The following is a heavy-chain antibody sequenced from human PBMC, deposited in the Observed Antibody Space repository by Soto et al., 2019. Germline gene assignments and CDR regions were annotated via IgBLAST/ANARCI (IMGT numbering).Heavy chain of an antibody. J-gene: IGHJ3*01. CDR3: GRLSPTPTVWAFDF. CDR2: IFYSGTT. D-gene: IGHD3-16*01. V-gene: IGHV4-59*08. CDR1: GGSISGYY. Sequence: PSETLSLTCTVSGGSISGYYWSWIRQPPGKGLEWIGYIFYSGTTKYNPFLMSRVTISVDTSKNHFSLKMGSVTAADTAVYYCGRLSPTPTVWAFDFWGQGTMVSVSS.